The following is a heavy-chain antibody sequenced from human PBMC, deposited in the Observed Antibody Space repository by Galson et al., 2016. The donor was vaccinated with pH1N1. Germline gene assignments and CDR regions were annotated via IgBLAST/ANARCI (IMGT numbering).Heavy chain of an antibody. Sequence: SLRLSCAASGFTFTSYAMHWVRQAPGKGLEWVAVILYDGTNEYYADSVKGRLNISRDKTQSTVYLQMNSLRTEDTAVYYCARDSEYSGYEGFHWAQGTLVIVSS. D-gene: IGHD5-12*01. CDR1: GFTFTSYA. CDR3: ARDSEYSGYEGFH. V-gene: IGHV3-30*04. CDR2: ILYDGTNE. J-gene: IGHJ4*02.